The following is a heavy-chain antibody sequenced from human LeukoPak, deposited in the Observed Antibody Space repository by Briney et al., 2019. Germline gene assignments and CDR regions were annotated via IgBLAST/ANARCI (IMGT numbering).Heavy chain of an antibody. CDR2: IKSDGST. V-gene: IGHV3-74*01. Sequence: GGSLRLSCAASGFTFSTYWMHWVRQAPGKGLVWVSRIKSDGSTNYADYVKGRFTISRDNAKNTVSLQMNSLRPEDTGVYYCARAPSEIGGYYPEYFRHWGQGTLVTVSS. CDR3: ARAPSEIGGYYPEYFRH. D-gene: IGHD3-22*01. CDR1: GFTFSTYW. J-gene: IGHJ1*01.